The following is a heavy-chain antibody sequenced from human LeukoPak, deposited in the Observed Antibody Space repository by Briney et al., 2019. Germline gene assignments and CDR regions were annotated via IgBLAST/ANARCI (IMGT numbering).Heavy chain of an antibody. CDR2: IYHSGST. D-gene: IGHD3-10*01. J-gene: IGHJ5*02. CDR3: ARGLGPGNWFDP. Sequence: SETLSLTCTVSGYSISSGYYWGWIRQPPGKGLVWIGSIYHSGSTFYNPSLKSRVTISVDTSKNQFSLKLSSVTAADTAMFYCARGLGPGNWFDPWGQGTLVTVSS. CDR1: GYSISSGYY. V-gene: IGHV4-38-2*02.